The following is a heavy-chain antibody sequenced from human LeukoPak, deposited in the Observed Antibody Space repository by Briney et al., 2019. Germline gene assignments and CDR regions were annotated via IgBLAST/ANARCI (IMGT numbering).Heavy chain of an antibody. CDR3: ARYSSSYLNYGMDV. CDR1: GGSFSGYY. J-gene: IGHJ6*02. CDR2: INHSGST. Sequence: PSETLSLTCAVYGGSFSGYYWSWIRQPPGKGLEWIGEINHSGSTNYNPSLKSRVTISVDTSKNQFSLKLSSVTAADTAVYYCARYSSSYLNYGMDVWGQGTTVTVSS. D-gene: IGHD6-6*01. V-gene: IGHV4-34*01.